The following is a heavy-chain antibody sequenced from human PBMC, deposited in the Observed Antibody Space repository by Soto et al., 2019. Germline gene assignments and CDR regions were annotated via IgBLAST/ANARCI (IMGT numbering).Heavy chain of an antibody. J-gene: IGHJ4*02. CDR2: LSSSGGST. D-gene: IGHD3-22*01. CDR3: AKYQPMTQPRPYVDY. CDR1: GFTFSSYA. Sequence: EVQLLESGGDLIQPGGSLRLSCAASGFTFSSYAMSWVRQAPGKGLGWVSALSSSGGSTFYADSVKGRFTISRDNSRNTLYLQMNSLRAEDTAIYYCAKYQPMTQPRPYVDYWGQGTLVTVSS. V-gene: IGHV3-23*01.